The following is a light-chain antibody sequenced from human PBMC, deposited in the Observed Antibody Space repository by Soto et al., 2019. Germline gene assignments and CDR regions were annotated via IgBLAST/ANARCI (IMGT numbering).Light chain of an antibody. J-gene: IGLJ1*01. CDR3: SSYASSITYV. V-gene: IGLV2-14*01. CDR2: EVS. Sequence: QSVLTQPASVSGSPGQSITISCIGTSSDIGGYNYVSWYQQHPGKAPKLMIYEVSNRPSGVSFRFSGSKSGNTASLTISGLQAEDEDDYYCSSYASSITYVFGTGTKVTVL. CDR1: SSDIGGYNY.